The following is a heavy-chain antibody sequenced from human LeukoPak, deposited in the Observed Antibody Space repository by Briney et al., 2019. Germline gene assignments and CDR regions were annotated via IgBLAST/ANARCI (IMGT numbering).Heavy chain of an antibody. J-gene: IGHJ4*02. V-gene: IGHV4-39*07. CDR3: ARGVGGVRGVINFDY. CDR2: IFHSATSYYSGTS. Sequence: SETLSLTCTVSGGSISSSDYYWGWLRQPPGKGLEWIGTIFHSATSYYSGTSYFNASLKSRVTISVDTPKNQFSLMLSSVTAADTAVYYCARGVGGVRGVINFDYWGQGTLVTVSS. CDR1: GGSISSSDYY. D-gene: IGHD3-10*01.